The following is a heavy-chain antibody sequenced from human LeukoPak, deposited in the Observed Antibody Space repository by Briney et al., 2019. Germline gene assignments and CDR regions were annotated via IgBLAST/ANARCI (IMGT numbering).Heavy chain of an antibody. CDR2: IYTSGST. CDR1: GGSFSGYY. J-gene: IGHJ4*02. CDR3: AREYSYGPGKGTIDY. Sequence: PSETLSLTCAVYGGSFSGYYWSWIRQPAGKGLEWIGRIYTSGSTNYNPSLKSRVTMSVDTSKNQFSLKLSSVTAADTAVYYCAREYSYGPGKGTIDYWGQGTLVTVSS. V-gene: IGHV4-4*07. D-gene: IGHD5-18*01.